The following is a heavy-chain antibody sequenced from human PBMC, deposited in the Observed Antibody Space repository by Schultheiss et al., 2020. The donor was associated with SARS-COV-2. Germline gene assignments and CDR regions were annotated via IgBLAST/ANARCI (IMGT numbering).Heavy chain of an antibody. CDR1: GYTFTSYG. V-gene: IGHV1-18*01. CDR2: ISAYNGNT. CDR3: ARGKGRIVVVPAAISDAWFDP. Sequence: ASVKVSCKASGYTFTSYGISWVRQAPGQGLEWMGWISAYNGNTNYAQKLQGRVTMTTDTSTSTAYMELRSLRSDDTAVYYCARGKGRIVVVPAAISDAWFDPWGQGTLVTVSS. J-gene: IGHJ5*02. D-gene: IGHD2-2*02.